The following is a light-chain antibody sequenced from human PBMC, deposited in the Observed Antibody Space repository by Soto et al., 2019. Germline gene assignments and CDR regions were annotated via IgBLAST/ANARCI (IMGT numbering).Light chain of an antibody. V-gene: IGKV1-39*01. CDR1: XSXXSY. CDR3: QQSYSTWT. CDR2: AAS. J-gene: IGKJ1*01. Sequence: DIQMTQSPSSLSASVGDRVTITCLSGXSXXSYLNQYQQKPGKAPTLLIYAASSLQSGVPARFSGSGSGTDFTLTISSLQPEDFATYYCQQSYSTWTFGQGTKVDIK.